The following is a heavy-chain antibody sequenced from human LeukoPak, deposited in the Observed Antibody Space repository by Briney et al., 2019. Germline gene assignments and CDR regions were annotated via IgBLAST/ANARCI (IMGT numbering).Heavy chain of an antibody. J-gene: IGHJ4*02. V-gene: IGHV3-7*01. CDR3: TRGSPLDY. CDR1: GLTFSSSW. CDR2: IKEDASET. D-gene: IGHD1-26*01. Sequence: WRSLRLSCAASGLTFSSSWMTWVRQAPGKGLEWVANIKEDASETNYVGSAMGRFAISRDNAKNTLYLQMNSLRVEDTAIYYCTRGSPLDYWGQGTQVTVSS.